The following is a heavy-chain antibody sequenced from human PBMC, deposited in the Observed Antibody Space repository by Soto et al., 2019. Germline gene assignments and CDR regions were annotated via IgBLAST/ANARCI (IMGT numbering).Heavy chain of an antibody. V-gene: IGHV1-8*01. CDR2: TNPNSGNT. D-gene: IGHD1-26*01. CDR1: GYTFISYH. CDR3: ACLGADSGSYHYYYGMDV. J-gene: IGHJ6*02. Sequence: GASVKISCKPSGYTFISYHINWVRKATGQGLEWMGWTNPNSGNTGYAQKFQGRVTMTRNTSISTAYMELSSLRSEDTAVYYCACLGADSGSYHYYYGMDVWGQGTTVTVSS.